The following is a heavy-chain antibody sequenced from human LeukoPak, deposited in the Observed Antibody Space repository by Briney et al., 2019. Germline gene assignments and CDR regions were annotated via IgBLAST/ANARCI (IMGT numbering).Heavy chain of an antibody. D-gene: IGHD6-19*01. CDR1: GYTFISYG. CDR3: ARSTAAGDGSGWWYFDL. J-gene: IGHJ2*01. V-gene: IGHV1-8*01. Sequence: GAAVKLSCKRSGYTFISYGINWARQATGQGLEWMGWMNPNSGYTGYAHKFPGRGTMTRNTSITTAYMELTSLRSEDTAVYYCARSTAAGDGSGWWYFDLWGRGTLVTVSS. CDR2: MNPNSGYT.